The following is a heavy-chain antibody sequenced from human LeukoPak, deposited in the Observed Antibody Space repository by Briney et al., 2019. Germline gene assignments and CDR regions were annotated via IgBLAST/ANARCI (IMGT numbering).Heavy chain of an antibody. D-gene: IGHD4-17*01. J-gene: IGHJ5*02. Sequence: SETLSLTCAVSGGSISSGGYSWSWIRQPPGKGLEWIGYIYHSGSTYYNPSLKSRVTISVDRSKNQFSLKLSSVTAADTAVYYCARGTTVTPRGYWFDPWGQGTLVTVSP. CDR2: IYHSGST. V-gene: IGHV4-30-2*01. CDR3: ARGTTVTPRGYWFDP. CDR1: GGSISSGGYS.